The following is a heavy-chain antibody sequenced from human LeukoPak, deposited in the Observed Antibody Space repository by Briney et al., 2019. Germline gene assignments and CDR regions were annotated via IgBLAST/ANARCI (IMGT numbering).Heavy chain of an antibody. V-gene: IGHV3-23*01. Sequence: TGGSLRLSCAASGFTFSSYAMSWVRQAPGKGLEWVSDVSGSGGSTYYADSVKGRFTISRDNSKSTLYLQMNSLRAEDTAVYYCAKSAAAAGRTYFDSWGQGTLVTVSS. D-gene: IGHD6-13*01. J-gene: IGHJ4*02. CDR3: AKSAAAAGRTYFDS. CDR1: GFTFSSYA. CDR2: VSGSGGST.